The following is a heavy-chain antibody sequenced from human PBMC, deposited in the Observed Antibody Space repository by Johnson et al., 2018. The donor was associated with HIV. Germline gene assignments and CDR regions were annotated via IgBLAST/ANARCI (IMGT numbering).Heavy chain of an antibody. CDR3: ARDSTPWGGDYVAYAFDI. CDR2: ISYDGRNK. CDR1: GFTFSSYA. Sequence: QEQLVESGGGVVQPGRSLRLSCAASGFTFSSYAMHWVRQAPGKGLEWVAIISYDGRNKYYADSVKGRITVSRDNAKNTLYLRMNSLRAEDTAVYYCARDSTPWGGDYVAYAFDIWGQGTMVTVSS. V-gene: IGHV3-30*04. D-gene: IGHD4-17*01. J-gene: IGHJ3*02.